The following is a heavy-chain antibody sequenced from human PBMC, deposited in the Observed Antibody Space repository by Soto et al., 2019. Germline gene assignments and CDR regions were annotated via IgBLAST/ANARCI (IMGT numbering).Heavy chain of an antibody. J-gene: IGHJ6*02. CDR3: ASPSLGALYSSSGRAEGYGMDV. CDR1: GGSISSSSYY. V-gene: IGHV4-39*01. D-gene: IGHD6-6*01. CDR2: IYYSGST. Sequence: PSETLSLTCTVSGGSISSSSYYWGWIRQPPGKGLEWIGSIYYSGSTYYNPSLKSRVTISVDTSKNHFSLKLSSVTAADTAVYYCASPSLGALYSSSGRAEGYGMDVWGQGTTVTVSS.